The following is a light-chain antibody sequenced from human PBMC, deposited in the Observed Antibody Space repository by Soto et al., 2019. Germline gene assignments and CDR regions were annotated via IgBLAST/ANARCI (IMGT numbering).Light chain of an antibody. CDR1: QSVSSN. Sequence: IVLTQSPATLSVSPWERATLSCRASQSVSSNLAWYQQKPGQDPRLLIYYASNRATGSPARFSGSGSGTDFTLTISRLEPEDFAVYYCQQYGSSPRTFGQGTKVDIK. CDR3: QQYGSSPRT. V-gene: IGKV3-20*01. CDR2: YAS. J-gene: IGKJ1*01.